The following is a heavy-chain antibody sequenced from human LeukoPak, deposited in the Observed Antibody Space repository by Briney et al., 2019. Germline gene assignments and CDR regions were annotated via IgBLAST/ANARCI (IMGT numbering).Heavy chain of an antibody. V-gene: IGHV4-30-4*08. CDR2: IYYSGNT. CDR3: ARATITMMVGILADAFDI. J-gene: IGHJ3*02. D-gene: IGHD3-22*01. Sequence: SQTLSLTCTLSGGSIRSGDYYWSWIRQPPGKGLEWIGYIYYSGNTYYNPSLKSRVTISVDTSKKQFSLKLSSVTAADTAVYYCARATITMMVGILADAFDIWGQGTMVTVSS. CDR1: GGSIRSGDYY.